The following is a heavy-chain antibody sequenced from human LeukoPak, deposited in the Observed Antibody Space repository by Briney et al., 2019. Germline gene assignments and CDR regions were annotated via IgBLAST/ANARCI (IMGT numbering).Heavy chain of an antibody. V-gene: IGHV3-43*02. CDR2: ISGDGGST. D-gene: IGHD2-2*01. Sequence: GGSLRLSCAASGFTFSDNSMHWVRQPPGKSLEWVSLISGDGGSTYYADSVKGRFTVSRDNSKNSLYLQMNSLRTEDTALYYCAKDISRNFVVVPAADYWGQGTLVTVSS. J-gene: IGHJ4*02. CDR3: AKDISRNFVVVPAADY. CDR1: GFTFSDNS.